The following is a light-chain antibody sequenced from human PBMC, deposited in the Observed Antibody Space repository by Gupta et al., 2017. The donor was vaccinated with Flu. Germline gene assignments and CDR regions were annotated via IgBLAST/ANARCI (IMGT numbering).Light chain of an antibody. J-gene: IGKJ1*01. CDR1: EGIGTW. V-gene: IGKV1-12*01. Sequence: DIQMTQSPSYLSASLGDRVTITCRASEGIGTWLVWYQQKSGQAPRLLMYTASTLQSRVPSRCSGSGSGTHFTLTITNLQPEDFATYYCQQTDKFPQTFGPGTRVDFK. CDR2: TAS. CDR3: QQTDKFPQT.